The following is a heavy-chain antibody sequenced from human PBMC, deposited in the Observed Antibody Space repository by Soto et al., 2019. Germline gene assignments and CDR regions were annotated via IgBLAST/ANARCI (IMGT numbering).Heavy chain of an antibody. V-gene: IGHV3-21*01. CDR3: ARGGVTTPFGMDV. Sequence: GGSLRLSCAASGFTFSSYSMNWVRQAPGKGLEWVSSISSSSSYIYYADSVKGRFTISRDNAKNSLYLQMNSLRAEDTAVYYCARGGVTTPFGMDVWGQGTTVTVSS. CDR2: ISSSSSYI. J-gene: IGHJ6*02. D-gene: IGHD4-4*01. CDR1: GFTFSSYS.